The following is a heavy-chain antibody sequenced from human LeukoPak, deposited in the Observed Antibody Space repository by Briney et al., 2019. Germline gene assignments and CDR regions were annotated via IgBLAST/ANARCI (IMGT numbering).Heavy chain of an antibody. CDR2: ISGRAGTT. CDR1: RFTFSSYA. D-gene: IGHD1-7*01. Sequence: PGGSLRLSCAVSRFTFSSYAMSWVRQAPGKGLEWVSAISGRAGTTHYADSVKGRFTISRDNSKNTLYLQMNSLRAEDTAVYYCLTVRKYLRVGWNSNFDYWGQGTLVTVSS. V-gene: IGHV3-23*01. CDR3: LTVRKYLRVGWNSNFDY. J-gene: IGHJ4*02.